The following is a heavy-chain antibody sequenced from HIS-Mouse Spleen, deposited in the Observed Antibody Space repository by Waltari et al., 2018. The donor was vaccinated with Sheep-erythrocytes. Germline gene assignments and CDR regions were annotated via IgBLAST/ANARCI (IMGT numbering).Heavy chain of an antibody. V-gene: IGHV3-30*18. CDR3: AKDRRGFWDY. CDR2: ISYDGSNK. D-gene: IGHD3-10*01. J-gene: IGHJ4*02. Sequence: QVQLVESGGGVVQPGRSLRLSCAASGFTFSSYGMHWVRQAPGTGLEGVAIISYDGSNKYYADSVKGRFTISRDNSKNTLYLQMNSLRAEDTAVYYCAKDRRGFWDYWGQGTLVTVSS. CDR1: GFTFSSYG.